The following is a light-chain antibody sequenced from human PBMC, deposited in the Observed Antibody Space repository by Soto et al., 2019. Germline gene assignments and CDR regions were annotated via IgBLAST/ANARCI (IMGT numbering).Light chain of an antibody. J-gene: IGLJ1*01. V-gene: IGLV3-21*02. Sequence: SYELTQPPSVSVAPGQTATVTCGGNNVGSKSVHWYQQKPGQAPVLVVYDDSDRPSGIPARFSGSNSGNTATLTISRVEAGDEAAYYCQVWDTTSDQGVFGTGTKLTVL. CDR2: DDS. CDR1: NVGSKS. CDR3: QVWDTTSDQGV.